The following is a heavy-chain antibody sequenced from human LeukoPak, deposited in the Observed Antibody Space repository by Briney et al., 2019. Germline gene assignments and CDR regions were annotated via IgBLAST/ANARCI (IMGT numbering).Heavy chain of an antibody. V-gene: IGHV4-39*01. D-gene: IGHD3-22*01. J-gene: IGHJ4*02. CDR2: IYYSGST. Sequence: PSETLSLTCTVSGGSISSSSSYWGWIRQPPGKGLEWIGSIYYSGSTYYNPSLKSRVTISVDTSKNQFSLKLSSVTAADTAVYYCATSQRGIVVVIGDYYFDYWGQGTLVTVSS. CDR3: ATSQRGIVVVIGDYYFDY. CDR1: GGSISSSSSY.